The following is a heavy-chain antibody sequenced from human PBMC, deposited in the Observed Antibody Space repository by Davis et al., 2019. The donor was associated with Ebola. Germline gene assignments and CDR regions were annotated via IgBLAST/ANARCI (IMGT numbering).Heavy chain of an antibody. CDR2: INPNSGGT. D-gene: IGHD6-13*01. CDR1: GYTFTGYY. J-gene: IGHJ4*02. Sequence: ASVKVSCKASGYTFTGYYMHWVRQAPGQGLEWMGRINPNSGGTNYAQKFQGRVTMTRDTSISTAYMELSRLRSDDTAVYYCARDQASTQRYSSSWYYDYWGQGTLVTVSS. V-gene: IGHV1-2*06. CDR3: ARDQASTQRYSSSWYYDY.